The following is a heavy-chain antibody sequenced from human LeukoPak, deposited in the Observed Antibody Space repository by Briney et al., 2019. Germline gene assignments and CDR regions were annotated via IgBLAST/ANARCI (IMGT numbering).Heavy chain of an antibody. V-gene: IGHV5-51*01. J-gene: IGHJ5*02. CDR1: GYSFTSYW. D-gene: IGHD3-10*01. CDR3: ARHTRAERFGELLLSFSWFDP. CDR2: IYPGDSDT. Sequence: GESLKISCKGSGYSFTSYWIGWVRQMPGKGLEWMGIIYPGDSDTSYSPSFQGQVTISADKSISTAYLQWSSLKASDTAMYYCARHTRAERFGELLLSFSWFDPWGQGTLVTVSS.